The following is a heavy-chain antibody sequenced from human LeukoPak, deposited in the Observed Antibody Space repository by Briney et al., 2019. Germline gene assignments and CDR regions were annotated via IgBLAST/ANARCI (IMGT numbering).Heavy chain of an antibody. CDR2: ISAYNGNT. CDR3: ARGVAVAGSGRGYYMGV. Sequence: ASVKVSCKASGYTFTSYGISWVRQAPGQRLEWMGWISAYNGNTNYAQKLQGRVTMTTDTSTSTAYMELRSLRSDDTAVYYCARGVAVAGSGRGYYMGVWGKGTTVTVSS. J-gene: IGHJ6*03. D-gene: IGHD6-19*01. V-gene: IGHV1-18*01. CDR1: GYTFTSYG.